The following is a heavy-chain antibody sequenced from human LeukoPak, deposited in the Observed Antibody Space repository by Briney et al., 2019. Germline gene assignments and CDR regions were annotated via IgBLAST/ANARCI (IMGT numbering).Heavy chain of an antibody. J-gene: IGHJ3*02. Sequence: ASETPSPTCTVSGGSISSYYRSWIRQPPGKGLEWIGYIYYSGSTKYKPSLKSRVTISVDTSKNQFSLKLSSVTAADTAVYYCARGRFVDAFDIWGQGTRVTVSS. CDR2: IYYSGST. D-gene: IGHD3-3*01. V-gene: IGHV4-59*01. CDR1: GGSISSYY. CDR3: ARGRFVDAFDI.